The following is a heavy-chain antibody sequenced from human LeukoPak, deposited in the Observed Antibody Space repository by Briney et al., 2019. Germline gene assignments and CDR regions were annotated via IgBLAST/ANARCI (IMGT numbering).Heavy chain of an antibody. CDR2: IYYSGST. J-gene: IGHJ4*02. Sequence: PSETLSLTCTVSGGSIWTYYWSWIRQPPGKGLEWIGYIYYSGSTNYNPSLKSRVTISVDTSKNQFSLKLSSVTAADTAVYYCARQGGDYFDYWGQGTLVTVSS. CDR1: GGSIWTYY. D-gene: IGHD3-16*01. V-gene: IGHV4-59*08. CDR3: ARQGGDYFDY.